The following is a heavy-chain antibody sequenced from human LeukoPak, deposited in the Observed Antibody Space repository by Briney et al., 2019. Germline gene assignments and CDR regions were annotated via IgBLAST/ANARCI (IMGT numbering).Heavy chain of an antibody. CDR1: GFTFSTYS. Sequence: GGSLRLSCAASGFTFSTYSMNWVRQAPGKGLEWVSSISSSSSYIHYADSVKGRFTISRDNAKNSLFLQMNSLRAEDTAVYYCAGINDYGDPTGAFDIWGQGTMVTVSS. J-gene: IGHJ3*02. D-gene: IGHD4-17*01. V-gene: IGHV3-21*01. CDR3: AGINDYGDPTGAFDI. CDR2: ISSSSSYI.